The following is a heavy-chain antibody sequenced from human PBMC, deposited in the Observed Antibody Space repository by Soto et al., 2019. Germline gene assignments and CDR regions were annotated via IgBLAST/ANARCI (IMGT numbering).Heavy chain of an antibody. V-gene: IGHV1-69*06. D-gene: IGHD2-15*01. CDR1: GGSHRTNA. CDR3: ARRHSGGFFRFFDT. J-gene: IGHJ4*02. CDR2: TGSGTGPG. Sequence: SVKVSCKASGGSHRTNAISWVLQAPGQGLEWMGGTGSGTGPGNHAQKFQGRITVIADKSTSRVYMELTNLSSQDTAVYSLARRHSGGFFRFFDTWGLGTLVTVSS.